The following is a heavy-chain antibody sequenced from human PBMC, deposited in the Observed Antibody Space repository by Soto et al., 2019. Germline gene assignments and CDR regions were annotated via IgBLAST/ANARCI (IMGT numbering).Heavy chain of an antibody. CDR1: GGTFSTYT. D-gene: IGHD3-16*01. V-gene: IGHV1-69*10. Sequence: EASVKVSCKASGGTFSTYTMSWGRQAPGQGLEWMGGVNPMVSITNYAEKFQGRVTITADKSTSTAYMELSSLRSEDTAIYYGASSYASGYRASDSWGQGALVTLS. J-gene: IGHJ4*02. CDR3: ASSYASGYRASDS. CDR2: VNPMVSIT.